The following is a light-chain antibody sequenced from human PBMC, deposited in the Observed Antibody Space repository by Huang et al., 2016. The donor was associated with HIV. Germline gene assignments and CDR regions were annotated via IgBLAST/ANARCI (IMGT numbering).Light chain of an antibody. V-gene: IGKV3-15*01. Sequence: EIVMTQSPAILSVSPGERATLSCRASQSVSNNLAWYQQKPGQDPRLVIYGVATRATGVPARLSGSGSGTEFTLTISSLQSEDFAVYYCQQSNSWPPWTFGQGTKVEI. CDR2: GVA. CDR1: QSVSNN. CDR3: QQSNSWPPWT. J-gene: IGKJ1*01.